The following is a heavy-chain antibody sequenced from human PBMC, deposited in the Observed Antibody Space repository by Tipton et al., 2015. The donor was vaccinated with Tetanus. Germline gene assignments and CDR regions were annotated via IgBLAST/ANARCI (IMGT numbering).Heavy chain of an antibody. CDR3: ARDRGDYIYYGMDV. J-gene: IGHJ6*02. CDR2: IDPNSGDT. CDR1: GYTFTGYY. V-gene: IGHV1-2*02. D-gene: IGHD3-22*01. Sequence: QLVQSGAELKKPGASVEASCTASGYTFTGYYMYWVRQAPGQGLEWVGWIDPNSGDTIYAQNFQGRVTMTRETSISTVYMELSRLRSDDTAVYYCARDRGDYIYYGMDVWGPGTTVTVSS.